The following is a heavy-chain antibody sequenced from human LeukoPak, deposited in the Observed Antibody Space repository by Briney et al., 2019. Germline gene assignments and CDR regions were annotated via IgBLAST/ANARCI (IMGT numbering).Heavy chain of an antibody. CDR3: ATDRGGSPFDY. J-gene: IGHJ4*02. D-gene: IGHD3-10*01. CDR2: IWSNGNTK. Sequence: PGGVLRLSRAASGFSFSSYGMHRGRPAPGKGVGWVAVIWSNGNTKDYADSVKGRFTISRDNSKNTPYLQMNSLRAEDTAVYYCATDRGGSPFDYWGQGTLVTVSS. V-gene: IGHV3-33*01. CDR1: GFSFSSYG.